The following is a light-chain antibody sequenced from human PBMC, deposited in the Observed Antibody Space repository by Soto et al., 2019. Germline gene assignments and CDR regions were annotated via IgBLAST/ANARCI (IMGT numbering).Light chain of an antibody. CDR2: SAS. CDR1: QSVSSNF. Sequence: EIVLTQSPGTLSLSPGERATLSCRASQSVSSNFLAWYQQRPGQAPRLIMYSASSRAIGIPDRFSGSGSGTDCTLTISRLEPEDFAVYYCQQFSGSPFTLGPGTTVDVK. J-gene: IGKJ3*01. V-gene: IGKV3-20*01. CDR3: QQFSGSPFT.